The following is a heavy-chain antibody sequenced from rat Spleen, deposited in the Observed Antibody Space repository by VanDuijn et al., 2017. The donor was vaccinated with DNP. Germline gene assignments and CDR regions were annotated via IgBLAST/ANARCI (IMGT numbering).Heavy chain of an antibody. D-gene: IGHD4-1*01. CDR1: GFTFNNDW. CDR3: ASGFGWFAY. J-gene: IGHJ3*01. CDR2: ITTGGDIT. V-gene: IGHV5-31*01. Sequence: EVQLVESGGDPVQPGRSLTLSCVVSGFTFNNDWMTWVRQVPGKGLEWVASITTGGDITYYPDSVKGRFTVSRDHAKNTLYLRLNSLRSEDTATYYFASGFGWFAYWGQGTLVTVSS.